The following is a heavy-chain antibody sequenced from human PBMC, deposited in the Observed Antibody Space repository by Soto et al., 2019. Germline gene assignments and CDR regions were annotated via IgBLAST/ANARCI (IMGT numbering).Heavy chain of an antibody. D-gene: IGHD3-22*01. J-gene: IGHJ4*02. CDR3: AKNYYDSRPLYYFDY. V-gene: IGHV3-30*18. CDR1: GFTFSSYG. Sequence: GGSLRLSCAASGFTFSSYGMHWVRQAPGKGLEWVAVISYDGSNKYYAGSVKGRFTISRDNSKNTLYLQMNSLRAEDTAVYYCAKNYYDSRPLYYFDYWGQGTLVTVS. CDR2: ISYDGSNK.